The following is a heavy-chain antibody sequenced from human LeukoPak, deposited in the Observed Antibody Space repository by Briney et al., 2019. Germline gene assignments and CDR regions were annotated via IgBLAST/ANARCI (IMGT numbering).Heavy chain of an antibody. V-gene: IGHV3-64*01. J-gene: IGHJ3*02. CDR2: ITSNEDST. CDR3: AKPRGEEWLVGLYDAFDI. Sequence: PGGSLRLSCAASGFTFSHYAMYWVRQAPAKGLEYVSAITSNEDSTSYENSVKGRFTISRDNSKNTLYLQMNSLRAEDTAVFYCAKPRGEEWLVGLYDAFDIWGQGTMVTVSS. D-gene: IGHD6-19*01. CDR1: GFTFSHYA.